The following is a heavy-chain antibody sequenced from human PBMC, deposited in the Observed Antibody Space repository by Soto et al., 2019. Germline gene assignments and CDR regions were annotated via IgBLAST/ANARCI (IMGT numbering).Heavy chain of an antibody. D-gene: IGHD3-22*01. CDR2: VYGDGRT. Sequence: GGSLRLSCAASGFTVNDNSMAWVRQAPGKGLEWVSVVYGDGRTYYADSVEGRFTISRDNSENTVSLQMSSLNVADTAVYYCARTRLYDASGYYYYYYGMDVWGQGTRVTVSS. CDR3: ARTRLYDASGYYYYYYGMDV. J-gene: IGHJ6*02. CDR1: GFTVNDNS. V-gene: IGHV3-53*01.